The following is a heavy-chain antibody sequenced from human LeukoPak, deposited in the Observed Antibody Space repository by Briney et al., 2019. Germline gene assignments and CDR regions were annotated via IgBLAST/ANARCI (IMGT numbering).Heavy chain of an antibody. V-gene: IGHV4-59*12. J-gene: IGHJ3*02. D-gene: IGHD3-10*01. Sequence: SETLSLTCTASGGSISSYYWSWIRQPPGKALEWIGNIFYSGSTYYSPSLKSRVTISLDTSRNQFSLKLNSVTAADTAVYYCAKSNGYGLIDIWGQGTMVTVSS. CDR3: AKSNGYGLIDI. CDR1: GGSISSYY. CDR2: IFYSGST.